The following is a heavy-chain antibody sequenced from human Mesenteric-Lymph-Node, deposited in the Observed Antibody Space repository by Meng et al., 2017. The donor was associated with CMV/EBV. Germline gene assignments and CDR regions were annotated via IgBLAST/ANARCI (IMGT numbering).Heavy chain of an antibody. CDR3: ARVGVYGTGGQYSFDY. CDR1: GGSVSSGSYY. Sequence: SETLSLTCTVSGGSVSSGSYYWSWIRQPPGKGLEWIGYIYYSGSTNYNPSLKSRVTISVDTSKNQFSLKLSSVTAADTAVYYCARVGVYGTGGQYSFDYWGQGTLVTVSS. V-gene: IGHV4-61*01. CDR2: IYYSGST. J-gene: IGHJ4*02. D-gene: IGHD1-14*01.